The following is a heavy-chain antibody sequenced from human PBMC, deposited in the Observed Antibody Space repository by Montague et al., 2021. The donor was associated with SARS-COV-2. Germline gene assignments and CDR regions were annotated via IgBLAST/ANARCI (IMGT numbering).Heavy chain of an antibody. CDR3: AGTEYNWNDWFDP. D-gene: IGHD1-20*01. V-gene: IGHV4-59*13. J-gene: IGHJ5*02. Sequence: SETLSLTCSVSGGSISSYYWSWIRQSPGKGMEWIGYIFHSGITDYNHSLKSRVTITVDMSKNQYSLQLNSVTAADSAVSYCAGTEYNWNDWFDPWGQGTLVTVSS. CDR2: IFHSGIT. CDR1: GGSISSYY.